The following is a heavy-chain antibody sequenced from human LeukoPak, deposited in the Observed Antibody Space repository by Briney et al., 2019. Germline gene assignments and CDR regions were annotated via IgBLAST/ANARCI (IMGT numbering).Heavy chain of an antibody. D-gene: IGHD2-15*01. CDR3: AKEGYCSGGSCYEASFDY. CDR1: GFTFSSYA. V-gene: IGHV3-23*01. CDR2: ISGSGGST. Sequence: PGRSLRLSCAASGFTFSSYAMSWVRQAPGKGLEWVSAISGSGGSTYYADSVKGRFTISRDNSKNTLYLQMNSLRAEDTAVYYCAKEGYCSGGSCYEASFDYWGQGTLVTVSS. J-gene: IGHJ4*02.